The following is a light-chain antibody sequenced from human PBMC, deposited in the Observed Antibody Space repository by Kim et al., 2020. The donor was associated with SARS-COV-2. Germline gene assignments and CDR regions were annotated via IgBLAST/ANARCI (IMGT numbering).Light chain of an antibody. CDR1: LGISRY. CDR3: QQYYTYPQT. V-gene: IGKV1-8*01. CDR2: AAS. Sequence: AIRLTQSPSSLSASTGDRVTITCRATLGISRYLAWYQQKPGKAPNLLIYAASTLQSGVPSRFSGSGSGTDFTLTISSLQSEDFATYYCQQYYTYPQTFGQGTKLEI. J-gene: IGKJ1*01.